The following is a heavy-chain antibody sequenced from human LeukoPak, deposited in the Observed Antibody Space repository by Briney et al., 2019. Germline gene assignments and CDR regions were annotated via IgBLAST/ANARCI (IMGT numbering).Heavy chain of an antibody. Sequence: SETLSLTCTVSGGSISSYYWSWIRQPPGKGLEWIGYIYYSGSTNYNPSLKSRVTISVDTSKNQFSLRLSSVTAVDTAVYYCARVHPRPKNYYGSGSRNFYYFDYWGQGTLATVSS. D-gene: IGHD3-10*01. CDR3: ARVHPRPKNYYGSGSRNFYYFDY. CDR1: GGSISSYY. J-gene: IGHJ4*02. V-gene: IGHV4-59*01. CDR2: IYYSGST.